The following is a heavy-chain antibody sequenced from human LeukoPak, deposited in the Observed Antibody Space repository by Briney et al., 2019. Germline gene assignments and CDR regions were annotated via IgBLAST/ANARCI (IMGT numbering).Heavy chain of an antibody. J-gene: IGHJ4*02. V-gene: IGHV3-33*01. CDR2: IWYDGSNK. Sequence: GGSLRLSCAASGFTFSSYGMHWVRQAPGKGLEWVAVIWYDGSNKYYADSVKGRFTISRDNSKNTLYLQMNSLRAEDTAAYYCARDGYYDSSVYYSLDYWGQGTLITVSS. D-gene: IGHD3-22*01. CDR3: ARDGYYDSSVYYSLDY. CDR1: GFTFSSYG.